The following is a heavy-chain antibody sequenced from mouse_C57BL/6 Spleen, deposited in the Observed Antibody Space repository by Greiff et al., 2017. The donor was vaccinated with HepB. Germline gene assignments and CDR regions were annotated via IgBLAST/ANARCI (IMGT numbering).Heavy chain of an antibody. CDR1: GYAFSSSW. CDR3: ARDSNYWYFDV. D-gene: IGHD2-5*01. J-gene: IGHJ1*03. Sequence: VQLQQSGPELVKPGASVKISCKASGYAFSSSWMNWVKQRPGKGLEWIGRIYPGDGDTNYNGKFKGKATLTADKSSSTAYMQLSSLTSEDSAVYCCARDSNYWYFDVWGTGTTVTVSS. CDR2: IYPGDGDT. V-gene: IGHV1-82*01.